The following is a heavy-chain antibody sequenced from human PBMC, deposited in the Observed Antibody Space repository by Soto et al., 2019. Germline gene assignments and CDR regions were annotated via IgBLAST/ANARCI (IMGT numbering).Heavy chain of an antibody. CDR1: GGSISSSSYY. Sequence: PSETLSLTCTVSGGSISSSSYYWGWIRQPPGKGLEWIGSIYYSGSTYYNLSLKSRVTISVDTSKNQFSLKLSSVTAADTAVYYCARQTGYSSGWYPYYYYGMDVWGQGTTLTVSS. V-gene: IGHV4-39*01. D-gene: IGHD6-19*01. CDR2: IYYSGST. CDR3: ARQTGYSSGWYPYYYYGMDV. J-gene: IGHJ6*02.